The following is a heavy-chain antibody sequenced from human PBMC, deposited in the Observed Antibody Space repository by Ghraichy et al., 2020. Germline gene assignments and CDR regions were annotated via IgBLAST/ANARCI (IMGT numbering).Heavy chain of an antibody. CDR3: ARDLWAFDI. Sequence: GGSLRLSCVGSGFDVSINRMSWVRQAPGKGLEWVSALYSGGTTDYADSVKGRFTFSRDNSKNTVYLQMNSLRVDDTAMYYCARDLWAFDIWGQGTLVTVSS. D-gene: IGHD2-21*01. CDR2: LYSGGTT. CDR1: GFDVSINR. V-gene: IGHV3-53*01. J-gene: IGHJ3*02.